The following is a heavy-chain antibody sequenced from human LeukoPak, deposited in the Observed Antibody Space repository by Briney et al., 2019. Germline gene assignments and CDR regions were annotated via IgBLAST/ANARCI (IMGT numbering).Heavy chain of an antibody. Sequence: SETLSLTCTVSGGSISSSSYYWGWIRQPPGKGLEWIGSIYYSGSTYYNPSLKSRVTISVDTSKNQFSLKLSSVTAADTAVYYCARDQRDDYGDVFDYWGQGTLVTVSS. V-gene: IGHV4-39*07. CDR1: GGSISSSSYY. CDR3: ARDQRDDYGDVFDY. D-gene: IGHD4-17*01. CDR2: IYYSGST. J-gene: IGHJ4*02.